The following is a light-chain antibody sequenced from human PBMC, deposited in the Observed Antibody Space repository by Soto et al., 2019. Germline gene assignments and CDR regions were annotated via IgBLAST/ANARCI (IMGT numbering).Light chain of an antibody. CDR3: AAWDDSLDGFYV. Sequence: QSVLTQPPSASGTPGQRVTISCSGSSPNIGTNTVNWYLQLPGTAPKLLMYNNNQRPSGVPERFSGSKSGTSASLAIGGLQSEDEADYYCAAWDDSLDGFYVFGSGTKVTVL. CDR2: NNN. V-gene: IGLV1-44*01. CDR1: SPNIGTNT. J-gene: IGLJ1*01.